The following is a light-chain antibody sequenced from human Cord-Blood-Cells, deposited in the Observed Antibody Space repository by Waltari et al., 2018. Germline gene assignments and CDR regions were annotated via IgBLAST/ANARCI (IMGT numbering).Light chain of an antibody. J-gene: IGKJ1*01. CDR3: QQYNSYSRT. V-gene: IGKV1-5*03. CDR1: QSISSW. CDR2: QAS. Sequence: DIQMTQSPSTLSVSVGDRVTITCLARQSISSWLAWYQQKPGKAPKLLIYQASTLERGVPSRFSGSGSGTEFTLTISSLQPDDFAAYYCQQYNSYSRTFGQGTKVEIK.